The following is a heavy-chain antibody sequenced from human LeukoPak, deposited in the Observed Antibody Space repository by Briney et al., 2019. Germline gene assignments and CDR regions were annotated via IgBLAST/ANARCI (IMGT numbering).Heavy chain of an antibody. J-gene: IGHJ4*02. CDR2: IYSGGST. Sequence: PGGSLRLSCAASGFTVSSNYMSWVRQAPGKGLEWVSVIYSGGSTYYADSVKGRFTISRGNSKNTLYLQMNSLRAEDTAVYYCARDLSGGARFDYWGQGTLVTVSS. D-gene: IGHD1-26*01. CDR3: ARDLSGGARFDY. V-gene: IGHV3-66*01. CDR1: GFTVSSNY.